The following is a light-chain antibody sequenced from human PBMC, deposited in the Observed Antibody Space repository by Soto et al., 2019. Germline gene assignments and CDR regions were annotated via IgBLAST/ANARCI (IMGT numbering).Light chain of an antibody. J-gene: IGLJ1*01. CDR2: NVY. CDR3: SAYTVSRPYV. CDR1: SSDVGAYNF. Sequence: QSVLTQPASVSGSPGQSITISCTGTSSDVGAYNFVSWHQQHPGKAPKLMIYNVYDRPSGISYRFSGSKSGNTASLTISGLQGEDEADYYCSAYTVSRPYVFGTGPKFTGL. V-gene: IGLV2-14*03.